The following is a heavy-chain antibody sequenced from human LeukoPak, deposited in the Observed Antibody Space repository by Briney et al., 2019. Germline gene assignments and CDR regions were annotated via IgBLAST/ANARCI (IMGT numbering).Heavy chain of an antibody. CDR1: GDSISSYY. J-gene: IGHJ4*02. V-gene: IGHV4-4*07. CDR3: ARGYCSGGNCYYVDY. D-gene: IGHD2-15*01. Sequence: PSETLSLTCTVSGDSISSYYWSWIRQPAGKGLERIGRIYTSGSTNYNPSLKSRVTMSVDTSKNQFSLKLSSVTAADTAVYYCARGYCSGGNCYYVDYWGQGTLVTVSS. CDR2: IYTSGST.